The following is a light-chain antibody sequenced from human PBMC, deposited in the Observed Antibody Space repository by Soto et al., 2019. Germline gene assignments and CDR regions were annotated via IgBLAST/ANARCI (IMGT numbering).Light chain of an antibody. Sequence: QSALTQPASVSGSPGQSITISCTGTSSDVGGSNYVSWYQHHPGKAPKLMIYEVSNRPSGVSNRFSGSKSGNTASLTISGLQAEDEADYYCSSYTSSSIDYVFGTGTKLTVL. CDR3: SSYTSSSIDYV. CDR1: SSDVGGSNY. CDR2: EVS. V-gene: IGLV2-14*01. J-gene: IGLJ1*01.